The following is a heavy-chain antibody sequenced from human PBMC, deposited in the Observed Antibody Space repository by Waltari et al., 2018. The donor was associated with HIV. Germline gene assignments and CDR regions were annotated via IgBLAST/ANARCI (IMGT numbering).Heavy chain of an antibody. CDR3: ARPGLAYCGGDCYYHF. V-gene: IGHV5-51*01. CDR1: GYRVTTYG. J-gene: IGHJ4*02. D-gene: IGHD2-21*02. Sequence: VQLVQSGTEVKKPGESLTISCKASGYRVTTYGLAWVRQRPGKGLEWMGIVYPGDSETRYSPSFEGQVTISVDKSIATAYLQWSSLKASDSAVYYCARPGLAYCGGDCYYHFWGQGTLVSVSS. CDR2: VYPGDSET.